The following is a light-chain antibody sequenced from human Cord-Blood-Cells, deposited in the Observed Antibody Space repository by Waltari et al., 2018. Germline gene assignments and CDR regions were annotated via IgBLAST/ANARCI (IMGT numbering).Light chain of an antibody. CDR2: YDS. V-gene: IGLV3-21*04. CDR3: QAWDSSSDHP. Sequence: SYVLTQPPSVSVAPGKTARITCGGNNIGSKSVHWYQQKPGQAPVLVIYYDSDRPSGIPERFSGSNSGNTATLTISRVEAGDEADYYCQAWDSSSDHPFGGGTKLTVL. J-gene: IGLJ3*02. CDR1: NIGSKS.